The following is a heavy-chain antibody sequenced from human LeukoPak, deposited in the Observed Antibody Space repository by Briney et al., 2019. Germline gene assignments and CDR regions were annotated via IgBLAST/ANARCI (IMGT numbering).Heavy chain of an antibody. CDR3: ARARPSMWIDY. J-gene: IGHJ4*02. CDR2: ISYDGSDK. CDR1: GFAFNYAW. D-gene: IGHD5-12*01. Sequence: GESLRLSCAASGFAFNYAWVSWVRQAPGKGLEWVAVISYDGSDKFYADSVKGRFTISRDSSKNTLYLQMNSLRPEDTAVYYCARARPSMWIDYWGQGTLVTVSS. V-gene: IGHV3-30*03.